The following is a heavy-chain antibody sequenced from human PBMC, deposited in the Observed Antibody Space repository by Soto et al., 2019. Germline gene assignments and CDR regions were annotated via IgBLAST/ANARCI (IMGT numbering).Heavy chain of an antibody. J-gene: IGHJ6*02. V-gene: IGHV4-31*03. CDR2: IYYSGST. Sequence: SETLSLTCTVSGGSISSGGYYWSWIRPHPGKGLEWIGYIYYSGSTYYNPSLKSRVTISVDTSKNQFSLKLSSVTAADTAVYYCARENSGYSYGYPYYYYGMDVWGQGTTVTVSS. CDR1: GGSISSGGYY. CDR3: ARENSGYSYGYPYYYYGMDV. D-gene: IGHD5-18*01.